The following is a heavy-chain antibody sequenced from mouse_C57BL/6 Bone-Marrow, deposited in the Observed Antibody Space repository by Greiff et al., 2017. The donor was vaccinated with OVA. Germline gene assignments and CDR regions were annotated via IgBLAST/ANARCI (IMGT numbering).Heavy chain of an antibody. J-gene: IGHJ3*01. D-gene: IGHD2-2*01. CDR3: ARPGLRAWFAY. V-gene: IGHV5-12*01. CDR1: GFTFSDYY. CDR2: ISNGGGST. Sequence: EVQGVESGGGLVQPGGSLTLSCAASGFTFSDYYMYWVRQTPEKRLEWVAYISNGGGSTYYPDTVKGRFTISRDNAKNTLYLQMSRLKSEDTAMYYCARPGLRAWFAYWGQGTLVTVSA.